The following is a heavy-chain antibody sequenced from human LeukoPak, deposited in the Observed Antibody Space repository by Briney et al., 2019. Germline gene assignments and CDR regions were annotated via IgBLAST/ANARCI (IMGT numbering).Heavy chain of an antibody. CDR2: INPNSGGT. CDR1: GYTFTGYY. Sequence: ASVKVSCKASGYTFTGYYMHWVRQAPGQGLEWMGWINPNSGGTNYAQKFQGWVTMTRDTSISTAYMELSSLRSEDTAVYYCAKRYCSGGSCSYNWFDPWGQGTLVTVSS. D-gene: IGHD2-15*01. V-gene: IGHV1-2*04. J-gene: IGHJ5*02. CDR3: AKRYCSGGSCSYNWFDP.